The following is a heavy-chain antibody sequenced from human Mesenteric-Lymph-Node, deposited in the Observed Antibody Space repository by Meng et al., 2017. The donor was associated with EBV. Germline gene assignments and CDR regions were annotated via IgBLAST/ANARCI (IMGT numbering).Heavy chain of an antibody. J-gene: IGHJ6*02. D-gene: IGHD2-15*01. CDR1: GYTFTSYG. V-gene: IGHV1-18*01. CDR3: ATGHQVLPANIHA. CDR2: ISTYNGNT. Sequence: QVQLVQSGAEVKKPGASVKVSCKASGYTFTSYGISWVRQAPGQGLEWMGWISTYNGNTNYIQKFQGRVTMSTDTSTSTAYMELRSLKSGDTAVYYCATGHQVLPANIHAWGQGTTVTVSS.